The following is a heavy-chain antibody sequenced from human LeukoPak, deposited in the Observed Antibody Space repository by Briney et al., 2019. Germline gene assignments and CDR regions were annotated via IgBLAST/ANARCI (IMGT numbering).Heavy chain of an antibody. CDR2: INKDGTGN. V-gene: IGHV3-7*01. Sequence: PGGSLRLSCTASRFTFSSHWMNWVRQAPGKGLEWVANINKDGTGNYYMDSARGRFTISRDNAQSSLFLQMNSLRAEDTAVYYCVREDGSGTDRQHYYGMDVWVQGTTVTVSS. CDR1: RFTFSSHW. CDR3: VREDGSGTDRQHYYGMDV. J-gene: IGHJ6*02. D-gene: IGHD3-10*01.